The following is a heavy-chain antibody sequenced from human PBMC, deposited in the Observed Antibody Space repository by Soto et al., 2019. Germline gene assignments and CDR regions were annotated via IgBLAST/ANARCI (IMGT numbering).Heavy chain of an antibody. Sequence: QVQLVQSGAEVKKPGASVKVSCKTSGYTFTSYGISWVRQAPGQGLEWMGWISAYNGNTIYGQKLQGRVTMTTDTAACNAYMALRCLRPADTAVYYCAGDGSGGGAFDYRGQGALVSVSS. CDR2: ISAYNGNT. J-gene: IGHJ4*02. CDR1: GYTFTSYG. CDR3: AGDGSGGGAFDY. V-gene: IGHV1-18*01. D-gene: IGHD2-21*01.